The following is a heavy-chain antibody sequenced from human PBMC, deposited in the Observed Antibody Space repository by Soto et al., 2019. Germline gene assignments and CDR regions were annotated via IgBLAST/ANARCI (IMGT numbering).Heavy chain of an antibody. D-gene: IGHD3-3*01. CDR3: ARDLGTADKYYDFWSGYDESYYYYGMDV. CDR2: IYHSVST. CDR1: VYSISSGYY. J-gene: IGHJ6*02. Sequence: PSETLSVTCAVSVYSISSGYYWGCIRRPPGKGLEWIGSIYHSVSTYYNPSLKSRVTISVDTSKNQFSLKLSSVTAADTAVYYCARDLGTADKYYDFWSGYDESYYYYGMDVWGQGTTVTVSS. V-gene: IGHV4-38-2*02.